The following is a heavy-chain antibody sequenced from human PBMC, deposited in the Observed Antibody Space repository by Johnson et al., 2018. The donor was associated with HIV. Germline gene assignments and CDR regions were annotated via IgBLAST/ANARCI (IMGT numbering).Heavy chain of an antibody. Sequence: QLVESGGGLVQPGGSLRLSCAASGFTFSNYDMHWVRQATGKRLEWVSGISRNSGSIGYADSVKGRFTISRDNAKNSLYLQMNSLRAEDTALYYCAKDRDLAAAGTDAFDIWGQGTMVTVSS. D-gene: IGHD6-13*01. CDR2: ISRNSGSI. CDR1: GFTFSNYD. V-gene: IGHV3-9*01. J-gene: IGHJ3*02. CDR3: AKDRDLAAAGTDAFDI.